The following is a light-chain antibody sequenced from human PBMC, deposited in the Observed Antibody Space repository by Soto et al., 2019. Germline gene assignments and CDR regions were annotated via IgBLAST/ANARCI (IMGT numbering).Light chain of an antibody. CDR3: QRHGAT. Sequence: EIVLTQSAGTLSLSTGERAALSCRASRSVGSPYLAWYKQKPGQATRLLIYAASSMATGIPDMFSGSGSRTGLTLTIRGLEPKDSAAYYCQRHGATFGQGTKLDIK. J-gene: IGKJ1*01. CDR1: RSVGSPY. CDR2: AAS. V-gene: IGKV3-20*01.